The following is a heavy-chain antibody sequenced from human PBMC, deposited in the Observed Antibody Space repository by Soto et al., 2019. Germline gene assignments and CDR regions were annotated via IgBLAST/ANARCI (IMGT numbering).Heavy chain of an antibody. Sequence: QVQVMESGGGVVQPGRSLRLSCAASGFTVSTYSMHWVRQAPGKGLECVALMSYDGNTKDYADSVKGRFTISRDNSKHTLYLQLNSLTTEDTAVYYSVRCWGTGDGSTLGYNWFDPWGQGTLVTVSA. J-gene: IGHJ5*02. CDR1: GFTVSTYS. CDR2: MSYDGNTK. CDR3: VRCWGTGDGSTLGYNWFDP. V-gene: IGHV3-30-3*01. D-gene: IGHD3-16*01.